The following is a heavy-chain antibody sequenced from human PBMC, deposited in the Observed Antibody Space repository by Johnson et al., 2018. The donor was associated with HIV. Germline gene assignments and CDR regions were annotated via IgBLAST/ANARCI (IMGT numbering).Heavy chain of an antibody. Sequence: QVQLVESGGGVVQPGRSLRLSCAASGFTFSSYVMHWVRQAPGKGLEWVAVISYDGSNKYYADSVKGRFTISRDNAKNTLYLQMNSLRAEDTAVYYCARLEDRGRGAFDIWGRGTMVTVSS. CDR3: ARLEDRGRGAFDI. J-gene: IGHJ3*02. D-gene: IGHD3-10*01. V-gene: IGHV3-30-3*01. CDR1: GFTFSSYV. CDR2: ISYDGSNK.